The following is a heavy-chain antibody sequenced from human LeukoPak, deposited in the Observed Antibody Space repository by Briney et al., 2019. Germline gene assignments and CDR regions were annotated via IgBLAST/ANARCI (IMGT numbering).Heavy chain of an antibody. J-gene: IGHJ4*02. CDR1: GYTFTRYY. Sequence: ASVKVSCKASGYTFTRYYMHWVRQAPGQGLEWMGWINPNSGGTNYAQKFQGRVTMTGDTSISTAYMELSRLRSDDTAVYYCARDGTYYYGSGSYFGRWGQGTLVTASS. CDR3: ARDGTYYYGSGSYFGR. D-gene: IGHD3-10*01. V-gene: IGHV1-2*02. CDR2: INPNSGGT.